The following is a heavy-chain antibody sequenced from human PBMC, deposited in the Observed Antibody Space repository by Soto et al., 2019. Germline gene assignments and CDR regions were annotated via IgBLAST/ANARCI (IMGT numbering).Heavy chain of an antibody. V-gene: IGHV6-1*01. CDR2: TYYRSKWYN. D-gene: IGHD3-22*01. CDR1: GDSVSSNSAA. J-gene: IGHJ4*02. CDR3: ARDPYYYDSSGYYYAFGD. Sequence: SQTLSLTCAISGDSVSSNSAAWNWIRQSPSRGLEWLGRTYYRSKWYNDYAVSVKSRITINPDTSKNQFSLQLNSVTPEDTAVYYCARDPYYYDSSGYYYAFGDWGQGTLVTVAS.